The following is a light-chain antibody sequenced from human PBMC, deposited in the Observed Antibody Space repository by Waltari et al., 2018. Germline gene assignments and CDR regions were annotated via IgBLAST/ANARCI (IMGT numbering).Light chain of an antibody. CDR1: DIGGRS. CDR2: DDS. Sequence: SYILTQPPSVSVAPGQAASITCGGADIGGRSVHWYQRRPGQAPILIVFDDSARPSGFPGGFSGSRSGNTATLTISRVEAGDEADYFCHLWDGLLDHVVFGGGTKLTVL. CDR3: HLWDGLLDHVV. V-gene: IGLV3-21*02. J-gene: IGLJ2*01.